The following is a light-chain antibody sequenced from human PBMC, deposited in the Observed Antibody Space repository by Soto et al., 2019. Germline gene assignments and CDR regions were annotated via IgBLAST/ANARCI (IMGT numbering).Light chain of an antibody. CDR1: YCSVSTDYY. CDR3: VLYLGSGMWV. V-gene: IGLV8-61*01. J-gene: IGLJ3*02. CDR2: NTH. Sequence: QTVVTQEPSFSVSRGRTVTLTCGLTYCSVSTDYYASWYQQTPGQAPRTLIYNTHIRSSGVPDRFSGYILGGKAALTITGAQADYECDYYCVLYLGSGMWVFGGGTKLTVL.